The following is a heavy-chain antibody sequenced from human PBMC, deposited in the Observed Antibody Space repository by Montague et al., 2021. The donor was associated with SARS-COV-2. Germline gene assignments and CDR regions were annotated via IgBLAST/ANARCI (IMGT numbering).Heavy chain of an antibody. J-gene: IGHJ4*01. D-gene: IGHD2-21*01. CDR3: SCIESSSRKGTFDY. CDR1: GYSISADH. Sequence: SETLSLTCSVSGYSISADHWSWIRQPSGKMREWIGRIYNSGLSNSNPSLKSRVTISVDTSKNQLSLKLGSVTAADTAIYYCSCIESSSRKGTFDYWGHGTLVTVSS. V-gene: IGHV4-4*07. CDR2: IYNSGLS.